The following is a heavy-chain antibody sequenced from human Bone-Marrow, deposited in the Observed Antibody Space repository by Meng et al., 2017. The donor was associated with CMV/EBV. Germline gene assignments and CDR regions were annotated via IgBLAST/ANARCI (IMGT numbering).Heavy chain of an antibody. Sequence: GGSLRLTCAASGFTFSSYSMNWVRQAPGKGLEWVSYISSSSSTIYYADSVKGRFTISRDNAKNSLYLQMNSLRAEDTAVYYCARAGIVVVPAAIPHRAFDIWVQGTMVTVSS. CDR3: ARAGIVVVPAAIPHRAFDI. CDR2: ISSSSSTI. V-gene: IGHV3-48*04. CDR1: GFTFSSYS. J-gene: IGHJ3*02. D-gene: IGHD2-2*01.